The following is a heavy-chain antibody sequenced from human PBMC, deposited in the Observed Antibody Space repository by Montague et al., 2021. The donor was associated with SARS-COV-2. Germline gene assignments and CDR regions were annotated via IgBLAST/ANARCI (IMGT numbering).Heavy chain of an antibody. CDR2: ISGSGSYI. Sequence: SLRLSCAGSGFSFSRYNINWVRQAPGKGLEWVSCISGSGSYIYYADSVRGRFTISRDNAKNSLYLEMSSLRADDTAVYYCARDKADQPGGFDVWGQGTTVTVS. D-gene: IGHD6-25*01. V-gene: IGHV3-21*01. CDR1: GFSFSRYN. CDR3: ARDKADQPGGFDV. J-gene: IGHJ6*02.